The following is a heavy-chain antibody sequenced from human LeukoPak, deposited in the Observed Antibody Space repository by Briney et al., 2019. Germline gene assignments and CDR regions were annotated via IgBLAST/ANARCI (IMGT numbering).Heavy chain of an antibody. CDR1: GYTFTSYG. Sequence: ASVKVSCKASGYTFTSYGISWVRQAPGQGLEWMGWISAYNGNTNYAQKLQGRVTMTTDTSTSTAYMGLRSLRSDDTAVYYCARDTAYDSSDYYYVYWGQGTLVTVSS. V-gene: IGHV1-18*01. CDR3: ARDTAYDSSDYYYVY. D-gene: IGHD3-22*01. J-gene: IGHJ4*02. CDR2: ISAYNGNT.